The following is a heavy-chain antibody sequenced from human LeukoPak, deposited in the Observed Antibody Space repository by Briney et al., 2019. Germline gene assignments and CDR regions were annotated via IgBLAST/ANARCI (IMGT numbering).Heavy chain of an antibody. J-gene: IGHJ3*01. CDR3: GMSGDRVPLQDDLFDV. V-gene: IGHV5-51*01. CDR1: GYSFTSYC. Sequence: GESLKISCKVSGYSFTSYCIGWVRQMPGKGLEWMGIIYPGDSGPTYSPSFQGQVTISVDKSINTAYLQWSSLQASDTAMYYCGMSGDRVPLQDDLFDVWGQGTMVTVST. CDR2: IYPGDSGP. D-gene: IGHD1-26*01.